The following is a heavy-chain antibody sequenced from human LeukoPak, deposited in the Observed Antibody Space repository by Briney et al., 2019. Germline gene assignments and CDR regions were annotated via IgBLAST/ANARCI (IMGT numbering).Heavy chain of an antibody. CDR3: ARDQSLGYCSGGSCPDPYYYYGMDV. Sequence: SETLSLTCTVSGGSISSYYWSWIRQPAGKGLEWIGRIYTSGSTNYNPSLKSRVTMSVDTSKNQFSLKLSSVTAADTAMYYCARDQSLGYCSGGSCPDPYYYYGMDVWGQGTTVTVSS. CDR2: IYTSGST. D-gene: IGHD2-15*01. J-gene: IGHJ6*02. V-gene: IGHV4-4*07. CDR1: GGSISSYY.